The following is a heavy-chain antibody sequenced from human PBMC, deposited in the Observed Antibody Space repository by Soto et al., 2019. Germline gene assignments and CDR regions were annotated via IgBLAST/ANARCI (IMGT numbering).Heavy chain of an antibody. J-gene: IGHJ4*01. V-gene: IGHV3-30*18. CDR2: ISNDGSNE. Sequence: QVQLVESGGGVVQTGSSLRLSFVASGFTFSRYVIHWVRQAPGKGLEWVAVISNDGSNEYYADYVKVRFTISRDNYNYTFYLQMDSLRPDDTAVYYGSKEITVAGDFDYWGHGTLVTVYS. CDR1: GFTFSRYV. D-gene: IGHD6-19*01. CDR3: SKEITVAGDFDY.